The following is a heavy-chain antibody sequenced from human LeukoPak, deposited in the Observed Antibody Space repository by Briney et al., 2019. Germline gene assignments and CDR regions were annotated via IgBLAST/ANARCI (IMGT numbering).Heavy chain of an antibody. CDR1: GFTVSSNN. J-gene: IGHJ4*02. Sequence: GGSLRLSCIVCGFTVSSNNINWVRQAPGKGLEWVTVIHSGGSSYYADSVKGRFTISRDNSKNTLFLQMSSLRADDTAVYYCARSAPMVRGVIPALIDYWGQGTLVTVSS. V-gene: IGHV3-53*01. CDR3: ARSAPMVRGVIPALIDY. CDR2: IHSGGSS. D-gene: IGHD3-10*01.